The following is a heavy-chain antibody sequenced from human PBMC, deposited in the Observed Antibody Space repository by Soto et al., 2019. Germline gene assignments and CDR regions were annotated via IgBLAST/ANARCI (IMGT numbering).Heavy chain of an antibody. CDR3: ARATGSSGWYWFDP. J-gene: IGHJ5*02. D-gene: IGHD6-19*01. CDR2: INPNSGGT. CDR1: GYTFTGYY. V-gene: IGHV1-2*04. Sequence: ASVKVSCKASGYTFTGYYMHWVRQAPGQGLEWMGWINPNSGGTNYAQKFQGWVTMTRDTSISTAYMELSRLRSDDTAVYYCARATGSSGWYWFDPWGQGTLVTVSS.